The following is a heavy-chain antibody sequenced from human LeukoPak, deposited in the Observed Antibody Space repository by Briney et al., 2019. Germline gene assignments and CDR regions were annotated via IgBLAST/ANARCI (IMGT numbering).Heavy chain of an antibody. CDR1: GFTFSSYE. CDR3: ARDLVVTATPFDY. J-gene: IGHJ4*02. Sequence: PGGSLRLSCAASGFTFSSYEMNWVRQAPGKGLEWVSYISSSGRTIYYADSVKGRFTISRDNAKNLVYLQMNSLRAEDTAVYYCARDLVVTATPFDYWGQGTLVTVSS. V-gene: IGHV3-48*03. D-gene: IGHD2-15*01. CDR2: ISSSGRTI.